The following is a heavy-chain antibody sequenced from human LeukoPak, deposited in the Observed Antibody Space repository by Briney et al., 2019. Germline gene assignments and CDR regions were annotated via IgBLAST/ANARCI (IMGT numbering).Heavy chain of an antibody. CDR2: LNRDGSVK. CDR1: GFIFNNYW. V-gene: IGHV3-7*01. CDR3: ARDPGFSSFDY. J-gene: IGHJ4*02. Sequence: PGGSLRLSCAASGFIFNNYWMTCVRQTPGKGLEVVANLNRDGSVKNYIDSVRGRFTISRDNADYSLDLQMNSLRAEDTAVYYCARDPGFSSFDYWGQGALVIVSS. D-gene: IGHD6-13*01.